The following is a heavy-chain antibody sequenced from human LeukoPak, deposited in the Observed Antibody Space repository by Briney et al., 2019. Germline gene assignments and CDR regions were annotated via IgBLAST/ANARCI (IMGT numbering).Heavy chain of an antibody. D-gene: IGHD3-9*01. V-gene: IGHV3-21*01. CDR2: ISSSSSYI. J-gene: IGHJ4*02. CDR1: GFTFSSYS. Sequence: RGGSLRLSCAASGFTFSSYSMNWVRQAPGKGLEWVSSISSSSSYIYYADSVKGRFTISRDNAKNSLYLQMNSLRAEDTAVYYCASTPRGLRYFDWSFDYWGQGTLVTVSS. CDR3: ASTPRGLRYFDWSFDY.